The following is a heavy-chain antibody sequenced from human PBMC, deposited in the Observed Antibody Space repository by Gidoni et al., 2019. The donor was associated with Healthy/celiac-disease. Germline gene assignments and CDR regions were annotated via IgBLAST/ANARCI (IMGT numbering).Heavy chain of an antibody. CDR3: ARGRGVGTIFGWDY. CDR2: IYHSGST. V-gene: IGHV4-4*02. Sequence: QVQLQESGPGLVKPSGTLSLPCAVSGGSLRSSNWWSWVRQPPGKGLEGIGEIYHSGSTNYNPSLKSRVTISVDKSKNQFSLKLSSVTAADTAVYYCARGRGVGTIFGWDYWGQGTLVTVSS. D-gene: IGHD3-3*01. J-gene: IGHJ4*02. CDR1: GGSLRSSNW.